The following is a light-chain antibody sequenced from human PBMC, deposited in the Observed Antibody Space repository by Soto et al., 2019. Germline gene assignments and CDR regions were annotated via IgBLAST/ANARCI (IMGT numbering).Light chain of an antibody. V-gene: IGKV1-5*03. CDR2: KAS. CDR3: QQLNSYPRT. J-gene: IGKJ1*01. Sequence: DIQMTQSPSTLSGSVGDRVTITCRASQTISSWLAWYQQKPGKAPKLLIYKASTLKSGVPSRFSGSGSGTDFTLTISSLQPEDFATYCCQQLNSYPRTFGQGTKVDI. CDR1: QTISSW.